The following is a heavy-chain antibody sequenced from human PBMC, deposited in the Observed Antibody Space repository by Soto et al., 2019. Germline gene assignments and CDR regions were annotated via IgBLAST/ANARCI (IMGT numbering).Heavy chain of an antibody. D-gene: IGHD6-13*01. CDR3: ARETPSAAAAYFFYGLDV. CDR1: GGTFSSYF. Sequence: QVQLVQSGAEVKKAGSSVKVSCKVSGGTFSSYFINWVRQAPGQGLEWVGGVIPVFGSASFAEKFQGRVTITAAESTSTDYMELSSLRSDDTDVYYCARETPSAAAAYFFYGLDVWGQGTTVTVPS. CDR2: VIPVFGSA. J-gene: IGHJ6*02. V-gene: IGHV1-69*01.